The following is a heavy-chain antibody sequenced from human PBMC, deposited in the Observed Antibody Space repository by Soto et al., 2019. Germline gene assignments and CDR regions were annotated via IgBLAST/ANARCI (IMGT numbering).Heavy chain of an antibody. CDR2: IYYSGST. V-gene: IGHV4-30-4*01. CDR1: GGSISNDNYY. D-gene: IGHD3-22*01. Sequence: QVQLQESGPGLVKPSQTLSLTCTVSGGSISNDNYYWSWIRQPPGKGLEWIAYIYYSGSTYYNPSLKSRLTISVDPSKNQFSLKLSSVTAAVTAVYYCARTTSPAPFYDASADYERWGQGTLVAVSS. J-gene: IGHJ4*02. CDR3: ARTTSPAPFYDASADYER.